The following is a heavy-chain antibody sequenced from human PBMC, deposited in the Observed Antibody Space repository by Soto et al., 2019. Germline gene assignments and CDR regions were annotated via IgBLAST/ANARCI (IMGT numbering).Heavy chain of an antibody. Sequence: LGESLKISCKGSGYSFTSYLIGWVRQMPGKGLEMMGNIYPGDSDTRYSPSFQGQVTISAGKSISTAYLQRSSLKASDTAMYYCARHVNRNYDFCSGYYTGPVDYWGQGTLVTVSS. CDR3: ARHVNRNYDFCSGYYTGPVDY. V-gene: IGHV5-51*01. CDR2: IYPGDSDT. D-gene: IGHD3-3*01. CDR1: GYSFTSYL. J-gene: IGHJ4*02.